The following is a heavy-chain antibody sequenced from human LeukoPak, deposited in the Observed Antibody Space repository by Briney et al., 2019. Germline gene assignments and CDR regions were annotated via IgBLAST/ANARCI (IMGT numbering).Heavy chain of an antibody. CDR2: ISSNGVGT. D-gene: IGHD1-26*01. Sequence: GGSLRLSCAASGFTFSTYDMHWVRQAPGKGLEYISSISSNGVGTYYANSVKGRFTISRDNSKNTLYLQMGSLRAEDMAVYYCARSSAVVGATTFDYWGQGTLVTVSS. J-gene: IGHJ4*02. CDR1: GFTFSTYD. CDR3: ARSSAVVGATTFDY. V-gene: IGHV3-64*01.